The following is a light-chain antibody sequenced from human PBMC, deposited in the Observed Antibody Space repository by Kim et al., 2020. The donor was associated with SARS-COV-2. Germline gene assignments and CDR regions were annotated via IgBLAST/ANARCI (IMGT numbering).Light chain of an antibody. V-gene: IGKV3-20*01. CDR3: QQYGSSPRT. Sequence: SPGERPTLSCRASQSVSSKHLAWYLHKPGQAAGLLIFGASSRDTGIPNRVRSSGSGTDFTLTISRLGPEDFAVCYWQQYGSSPRTFGQVTKVDIK. CDR2: GAS. J-gene: IGKJ1*01. CDR1: QSVSSKH.